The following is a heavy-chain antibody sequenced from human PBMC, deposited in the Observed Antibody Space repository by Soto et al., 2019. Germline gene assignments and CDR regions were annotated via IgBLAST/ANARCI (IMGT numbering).Heavy chain of an antibody. CDR3: ARNTYYDFWSGYLAPYGMDV. J-gene: IGHJ6*02. Sequence: TLSLTCTVSGGSISSGGYYWSWIRQHPGKGLEWIGYIYYSGSTYYNPSLKSRVTISVDTSKNQFSLKLSSVTAADTAVYYCARNTYYDFWSGYLAPYGMDVWGQGTTVTVSS. D-gene: IGHD3-3*01. V-gene: IGHV4-31*03. CDR1: GGSISSGGYY. CDR2: IYYSGST.